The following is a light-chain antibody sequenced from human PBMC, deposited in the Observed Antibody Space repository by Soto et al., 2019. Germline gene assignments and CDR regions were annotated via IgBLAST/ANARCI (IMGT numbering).Light chain of an antibody. CDR3: SLYTSSSGGV. CDR2: EVS. CDR1: SSDVGSYNR. V-gene: IGLV2-18*01. Sequence: QSALTQPPSVSGSPGQSVTISCTGTSSDVGSYNRVSWYQQPPGTAPKLMIYEVSNRPSGVPDRFSGSKSGNTASLTISGLQAEDEADYYCSLYTSSSGGVFGTGTKLTVL. J-gene: IGLJ1*01.